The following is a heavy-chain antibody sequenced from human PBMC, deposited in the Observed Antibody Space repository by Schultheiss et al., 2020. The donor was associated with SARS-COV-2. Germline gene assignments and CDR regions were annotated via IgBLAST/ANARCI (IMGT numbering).Heavy chain of an antibody. Sequence: GGSLRLSCAASGFTFSSYAMHWVRQAPGKGLEWVAVISYDGSNKYYADSVKGRFTISRDNSKNTLYLQMNSLRAEDTAVYYCAREWMPIAAAGTPPRAYYYYYGMDVWGQGTTVTVSS. D-gene: IGHD6-13*01. J-gene: IGHJ6*02. CDR1: GFTFSSYA. CDR2: ISYDGSNK. V-gene: IGHV3-30*14. CDR3: AREWMPIAAAGTPPRAYYYYYGMDV.